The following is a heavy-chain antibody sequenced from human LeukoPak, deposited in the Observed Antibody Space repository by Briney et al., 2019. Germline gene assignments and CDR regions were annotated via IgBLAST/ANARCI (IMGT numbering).Heavy chain of an antibody. D-gene: IGHD6-19*01. CDR1: GFTFSSYW. CDR2: INSDGSTT. Sequence: SGGSLRLSCAASGFTFSSYWMHWVRHAPGKGLVWVSRINSDGSTTTYADSVKGRFTISRDNANNTLYLQMNSLRAEDTAVYYCARESAVAGRGRWFDPWGQGTLVTVSS. J-gene: IGHJ5*02. V-gene: IGHV3-74*01. CDR3: ARESAVAGRGRWFDP.